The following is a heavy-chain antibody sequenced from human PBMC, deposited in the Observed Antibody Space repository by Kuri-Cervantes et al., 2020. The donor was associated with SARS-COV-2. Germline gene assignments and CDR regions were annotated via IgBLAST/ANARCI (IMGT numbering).Heavy chain of an antibody. D-gene: IGHD6-19*01. Sequence: GESLKISCAASGFTFSSYSMNWVRQAPGQGLEWMGWISAYNGNTNYAQKLQGRVTMTTDTSTSTAYMELRSLRSDDTAVYYCARDTPRSDIGGRIAVAFDYWGQGTLVTVSS. CDR1: GFTFSSYS. J-gene: IGHJ4*02. V-gene: IGHV1-18*01. CDR3: ARDTPRSDIGGRIAVAFDY. CDR2: ISAYNGNT.